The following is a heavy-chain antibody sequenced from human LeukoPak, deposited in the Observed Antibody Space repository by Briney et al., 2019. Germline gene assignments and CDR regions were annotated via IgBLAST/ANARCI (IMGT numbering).Heavy chain of an antibody. CDR3: ARLVCSTIPCYGKFYFDS. J-gene: IGHJ4*02. CDR1: GFPFSSYA. D-gene: IGHD2-2*01. CDR2: ITGSSDSI. Sequence: GGSLRLSCAASGFPFSSYAMEWVRQAPGKGLEWVSSITGSSDSIYYADSVKGRFTISRDNAKNSVYLQMNSLRAEDTAVYYCARLVCSTIPCYGKFYFDSWGQGTLVPVSS. V-gene: IGHV3-21*01.